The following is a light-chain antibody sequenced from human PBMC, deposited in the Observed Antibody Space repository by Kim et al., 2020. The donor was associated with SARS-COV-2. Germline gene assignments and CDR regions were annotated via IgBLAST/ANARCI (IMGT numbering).Light chain of an antibody. Sequence: DIEMTQSPSSLSAPVGDRVTITCRASQNIKNYLNWYQQKPGKAPELLIYAASSLQSGVPLRFSGSGSGTDFTLTISSLQPEDFATYYCQQSNSIPLTFGGGTKVDIK. CDR3: QQSNSIPLT. J-gene: IGKJ4*01. V-gene: IGKV1-39*01. CDR2: AAS. CDR1: QNIKNY.